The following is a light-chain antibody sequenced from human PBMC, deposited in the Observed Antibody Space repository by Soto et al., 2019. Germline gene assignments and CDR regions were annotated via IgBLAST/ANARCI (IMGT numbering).Light chain of an antibody. CDR2: EVI. CDR3: SSFTSSNTGV. Sequence: QSVLTQPASVSWSPGQSITISCTGTSSDVGAYSYVSWYQQQPGKAPKLMIYEVINRPSGVSNRFSGSKSGNTASLTISGLRAEDEAYYYCSSFTSSNTGVFGTGTKVTVL. CDR1: SSDVGAYSY. J-gene: IGLJ1*01. V-gene: IGLV2-14*01.